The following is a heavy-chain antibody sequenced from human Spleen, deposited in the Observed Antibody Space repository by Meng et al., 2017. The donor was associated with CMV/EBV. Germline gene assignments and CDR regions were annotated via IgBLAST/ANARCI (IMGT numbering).Heavy chain of an antibody. CDR3: ARVRGREIAAARWPPDY. CDR1: GFTFSSSA. CDR2: ICGSGANT. J-gene: IGHJ4*02. V-gene: IGHV3-23*01. Sequence: GESLKISCAASGFTFSSSAMSWVRQGPGKGLEWVSVICGSGANTLYADSVKGRFTIPRDNAKNSLYLQMNSLRAEDKAVYYCARVRGREIAAARWPPDYWGQGTLVTVSS. D-gene: IGHD6-13*01.